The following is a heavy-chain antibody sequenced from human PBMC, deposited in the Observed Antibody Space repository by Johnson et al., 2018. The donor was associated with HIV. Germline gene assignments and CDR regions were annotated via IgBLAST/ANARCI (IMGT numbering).Heavy chain of an antibody. J-gene: IGHJ3*02. CDR1: GFTFSSYA. CDR2: ISGSGGST. Sequence: VQLVESGGGVVQPGRSLRLSCAASGFTFSSYAMSWVRQAPGKGLEWVSAISGSGGSTYYAHSVKGRFTISRDNSKNTLYLQMNSLRAVDTAVYYCARVRYSSGWPIYAFDIWGQGTVVIVSS. D-gene: IGHD6-19*01. CDR3: ARVRYSSGWPIYAFDI. V-gene: IGHV3-23*04.